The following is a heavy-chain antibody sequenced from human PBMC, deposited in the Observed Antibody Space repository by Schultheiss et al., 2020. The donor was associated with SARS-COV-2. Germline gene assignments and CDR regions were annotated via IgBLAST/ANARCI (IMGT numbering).Heavy chain of an antibody. CDR1: GFTFRDYY. V-gene: IGHV3-11*05. D-gene: IGHD2-8*01. Sequence: GGSLRLSCVASGFTFRDYYMTWIRQAPGKGLEWVSHISSSGSYTKRADTAKDRFTLSRDNAKNSLYLQMNSLRAEETAVYYCARANLEVFRKNYYNYYMDLWCKGTPVTVSS. CDR3: ARANLEVFRKNYYNYYMDL. CDR2: ISSSGSYT. J-gene: IGHJ6*03.